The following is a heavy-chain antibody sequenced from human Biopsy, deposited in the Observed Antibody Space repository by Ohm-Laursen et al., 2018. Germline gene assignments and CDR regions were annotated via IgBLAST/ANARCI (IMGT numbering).Heavy chain of an antibody. Sequence: SLRLSCAAPGFTFSSYVMSWVRQAPGKGLEWVSTISGSGSTTYYADSVKGRFTISRDDAKNSLFLQMNSLRAEDTAVYYCARRAIWGQGTTVTVSS. V-gene: IGHV3-23*01. CDR3: ARRAI. CDR1: GFTFSSYV. J-gene: IGHJ3*02. CDR2: ISGSGSTT.